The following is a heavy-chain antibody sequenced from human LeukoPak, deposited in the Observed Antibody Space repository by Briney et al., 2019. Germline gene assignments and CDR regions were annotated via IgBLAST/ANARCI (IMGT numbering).Heavy chain of an antibody. CDR3: ARLSSTWRSDY. CDR1: GFTFSDYY. J-gene: IGHJ4*02. D-gene: IGHD6-13*01. V-gene: IGHV3-11*01. Sequence: PGGSLRLSCVASGFTFSDYYMTWIRQAPGKGLECVSYISSGSSTMYYGDSVKGRFTISRDNAKNSLYLQMNSLRVEDTAVYYCARLSSTWRSDYWGQGTLVTVSS. CDR2: ISSGSSTM.